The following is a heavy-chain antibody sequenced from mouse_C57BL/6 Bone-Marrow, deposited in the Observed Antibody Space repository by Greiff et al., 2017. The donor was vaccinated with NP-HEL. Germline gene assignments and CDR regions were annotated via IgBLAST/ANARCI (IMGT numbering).Heavy chain of an antibody. CDR2: IDPSDSYT. CDR3: ARWGESYSNYLYYAMDY. V-gene: IGHV1-69*01. CDR1: GYTFTSYW. Sequence: QVQLQQPGAELVMPGASVKLSCKASGYTFTSYWMHWVKQRPGQGLEWIGEIDPSDSYTNYNQKFKGKSTLTVDKSSSTAYMQLSSLTSEDSAVYYCARWGESYSNYLYYAMDYWGQGTSVTVSS. D-gene: IGHD2-5*01. J-gene: IGHJ4*01.